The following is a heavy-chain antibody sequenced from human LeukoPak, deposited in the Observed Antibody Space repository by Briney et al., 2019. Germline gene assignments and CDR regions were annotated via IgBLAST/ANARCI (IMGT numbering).Heavy chain of an antibody. J-gene: IGHJ4*02. CDR2: ISSSGSTI. V-gene: IGHV3-48*03. D-gene: IGHD1-26*01. CDR3: ARDRVGATFDY. CDR1: GFTFSSYE. Sequence: PGGSLRLSCAASGFTFSSYEMNWVRQAPGKGLEWVSYISSSGSTIYYADSVEGRFTISRDNAKNSLYLQMNSLRAEDTAVYYCARDRVGATFDYWGQGTLVTVSS.